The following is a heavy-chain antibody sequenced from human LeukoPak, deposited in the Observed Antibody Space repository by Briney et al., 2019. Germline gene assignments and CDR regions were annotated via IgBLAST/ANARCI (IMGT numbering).Heavy chain of an antibody. D-gene: IGHD4-11*01. Sequence: PGGSLRLSCAASGFTFSDYYMSWIRQAPGKGLEWVSYISSSGSTIYYADSVKGRFTISRDNAKNSLYLQMNSLRAEDTAVYYCARAGEYYTVTTYYFDYWGQGTLVTVSS. J-gene: IGHJ4*02. CDR2: ISSSGSTI. CDR3: ARAGEYYTVTTYYFDY. CDR1: GFTFSDYY. V-gene: IGHV3-11*04.